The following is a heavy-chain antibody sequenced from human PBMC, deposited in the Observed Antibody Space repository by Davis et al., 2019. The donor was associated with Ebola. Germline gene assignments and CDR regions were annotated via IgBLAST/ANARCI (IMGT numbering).Heavy chain of an antibody. CDR3: AKDFYDSSGYYPTYYYYYGMDV. Sequence: PGGSLRLSCAASGFTFSSYGMHWVRQAPGKGLEWVAVISYDGSNKYYADSVKGRFTISRDNSKNTLYLQMNSLRAEDTAVYYCAKDFYDSSGYYPTYYYYYGMDVWGKGTTVTVSS. CDR1: GFTFSSYG. CDR2: ISYDGSNK. V-gene: IGHV3-30*18. J-gene: IGHJ6*04. D-gene: IGHD3-22*01.